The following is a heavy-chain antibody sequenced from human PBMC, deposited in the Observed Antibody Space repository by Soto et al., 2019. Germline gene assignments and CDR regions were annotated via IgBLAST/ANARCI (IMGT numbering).Heavy chain of an antibody. CDR2: ISSSSSTT. Sequence: PGGSLRLSCAASGFTFSSYSMNWVRQAPGKGLEWVSYISSSSSTTYYADSVKGRFTISRDNAKNSLYLQMNSLRDEDTAVYYCARAGNYYDSSGYYQTLDYWGQGTLVTVSS. D-gene: IGHD3-22*01. CDR1: GFTFSSYS. CDR3: ARAGNYYDSSGYYQTLDY. J-gene: IGHJ4*02. V-gene: IGHV3-48*02.